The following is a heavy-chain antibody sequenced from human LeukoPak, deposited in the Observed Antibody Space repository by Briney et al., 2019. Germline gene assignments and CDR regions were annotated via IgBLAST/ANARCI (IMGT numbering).Heavy chain of an antibody. CDR2: INPNSGDT. D-gene: IGHD2-15*01. Sequence: ASVKVSCKASGYTFTDYYMHWVRQAPGQGLEWMGWINPNSGDTNSAQKFQGRVTMTRDTSITTAYMELRRLTSDDTAVFYCARDRVVGLGIDNAFDIWGHGTMVTVSS. CDR1: GYTFTDYY. CDR3: ARDRVVGLGIDNAFDI. V-gene: IGHV1-2*02. J-gene: IGHJ3*02.